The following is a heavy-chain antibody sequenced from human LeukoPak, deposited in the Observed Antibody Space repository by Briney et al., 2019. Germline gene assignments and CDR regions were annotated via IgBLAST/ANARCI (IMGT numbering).Heavy chain of an antibody. V-gene: IGHV1-46*01. Sequence: ASVKASCKAFGYTFTSNYMHWVRQAPGQGPEWMGVISPSGGSTTYAQKFQGRVTLTRDMSTSTVYMELSSLRSEDTAVYYCAREARLYYDSRWFWWFDPWGQGTLVTVSS. CDR1: GYTFTSNY. D-gene: IGHD3-22*01. CDR3: AREARLYYDSRWFWWFDP. CDR2: ISPSGGST. J-gene: IGHJ5*02.